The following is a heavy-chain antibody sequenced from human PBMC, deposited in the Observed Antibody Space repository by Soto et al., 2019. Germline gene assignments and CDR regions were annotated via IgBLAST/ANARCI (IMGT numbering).Heavy chain of an antibody. CDR1: GGTFSSYT. V-gene: IGHV1-69*02. D-gene: IGHD5-18*01. J-gene: IGHJ5*02. CDR3: ARGMTSYGYNWFAP. CDR2: IIPILGIA. Sequence: ASVKVSCKASGGTFSSYTISWVRQAPGQGLEWMGRIIPILGIANYAQKFQGRVTITADKSTSTAYMELSSLRSEDTAVYYCARGMTSYGYNWFAPWGQGTLVTVSP.